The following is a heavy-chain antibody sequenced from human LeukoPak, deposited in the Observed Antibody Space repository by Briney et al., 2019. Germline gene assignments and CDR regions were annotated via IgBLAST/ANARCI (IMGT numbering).Heavy chain of an antibody. CDR2: INTDSGGT. V-gene: IGHV1-2*06. Sequence: ASVKVSCKASGYSFTDNYMHWVRQAPGQGLEWMGRINTDSGGTNYAQRFQGRVTMTRDTSISTVYMELRRLRSDDTAVYYCARVDIGYWGRGTLVTVSS. D-gene: IGHD5-12*01. CDR3: ARVDIGY. CDR1: GYSFTDNY. J-gene: IGHJ4*02.